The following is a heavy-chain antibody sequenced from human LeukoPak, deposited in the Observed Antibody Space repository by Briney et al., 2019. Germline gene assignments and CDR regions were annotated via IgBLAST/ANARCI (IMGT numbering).Heavy chain of an antibody. D-gene: IGHD6-13*01. CDR3: ARGIAAAGTGSYFDY. V-gene: IGHV1-8*01. Sequence: ASVKVSCKASGYTFTSYDINWVRQATGQGLEWMGWMNPNSGNTGYAQKFQGRVTMTRNTSISTAYMELSSLRSGDTAVYYCARGIAAAGTGSYFDYWGQGTLVTVSS. CDR1: GYTFTSYD. CDR2: MNPNSGNT. J-gene: IGHJ4*02.